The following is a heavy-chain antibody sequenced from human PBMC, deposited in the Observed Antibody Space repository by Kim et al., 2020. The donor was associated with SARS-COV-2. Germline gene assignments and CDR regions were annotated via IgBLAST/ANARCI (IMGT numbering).Heavy chain of an antibody. Sequence: SETLSLTCTVSGGSISSYYWSWIRQPPGKGLEWIGYIYYSGSTNYNPSLKSRVTISVDTSKNQFSLKLSSVTAADTAVYYCARDRGRSVTTPEGHFDYWGQGTLVTVSS. D-gene: IGHD4-17*01. J-gene: IGHJ4*02. CDR1: GGSISSYY. V-gene: IGHV4-59*13. CDR3: ARDRGRSVTTPEGHFDY. CDR2: IYYSGST.